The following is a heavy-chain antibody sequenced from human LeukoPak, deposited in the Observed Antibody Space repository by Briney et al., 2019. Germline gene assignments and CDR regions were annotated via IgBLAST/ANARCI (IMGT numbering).Heavy chain of an antibody. V-gene: IGHV3-30-3*01. CDR2: TSSDLNVK. D-gene: IGHD5-24*01. CDR3: ARNRGWLQFDY. Sequence: PGGSLRLSCAASGFTFRNYVIHWVRQAPGKGLEWVAVTSSDLNVKLYADSVKGRFTISRDNAKTSLYLQMDSLRAEDTAVYYCARNRGWLQFDYWGQGTLVTVSS. J-gene: IGHJ4*02. CDR1: GFTFRNYV.